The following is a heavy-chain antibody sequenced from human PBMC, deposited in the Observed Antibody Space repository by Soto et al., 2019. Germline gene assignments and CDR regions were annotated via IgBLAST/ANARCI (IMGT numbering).Heavy chain of an antibody. CDR2: MYPRGGNT. CDR1: GFIFRSVT. D-gene: IGHD3-16*01. V-gene: IGHV3-23*01. Sequence: EVQLLESGGNLVQPGWSLRLSCAASGFIFRSVTMSWVRQAPGSGLEWVASMYPRGGNTFDADSVRGRFVISRDNSINIVYLQMNSLRADDTAVYYCAKDRLSDSGWDIDYWGQGTLVTVSS. CDR3: AKDRLSDSGWDIDY. J-gene: IGHJ4*02.